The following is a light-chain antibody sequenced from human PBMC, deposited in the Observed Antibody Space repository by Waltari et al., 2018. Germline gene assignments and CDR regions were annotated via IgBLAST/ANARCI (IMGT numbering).Light chain of an antibody. CDR3: RAYTSRGTLK. Sequence: QSALTQPASVSGSPGQSITISCTGTSDDFGAYSYVTWYHQRPGKVPKLIIYDLTERPSGVSNRFSGSKSGSTASLTVSGLQAEDEGLLYCRAYTSRGTLKFGGGTRVTVL. V-gene: IGLV2-14*03. CDR1: SDDFGAYSY. J-gene: IGLJ2*01. CDR2: DLT.